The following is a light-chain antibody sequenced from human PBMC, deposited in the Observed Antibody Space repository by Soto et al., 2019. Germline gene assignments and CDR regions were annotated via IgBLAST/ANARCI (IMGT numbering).Light chain of an antibody. J-gene: IGLJ3*02. CDR1: SSDVEANKL. CDR2: EDI. Sequence: QSALTQPASVSGSPGQSITISCTGSSSDVEANKLVSWYQQHPGTAPRLLIYEDIRRPSGIPSRFSGSKSGNTASLTISGRRAEDEAAYYCCSYVDLRKLVFGGGTKVTVL. V-gene: IGLV2-23*01. CDR3: CSYVDLRKLV.